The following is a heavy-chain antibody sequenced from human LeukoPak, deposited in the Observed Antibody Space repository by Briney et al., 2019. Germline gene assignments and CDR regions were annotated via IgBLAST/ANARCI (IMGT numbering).Heavy chain of an antibody. CDR3: SRGGWPTAGTPRMDV. D-gene: IGHD6-13*01. J-gene: IGHJ6*02. CDR2: ISSSDGGT. CDR1: GFTFSSYA. V-gene: IGHV3-23*01. Sequence: GGSLRLSCEGSGFTFSSYAMAWVRQTPEKGLEWVAIISSSDGGTYYIDSAKGRFTISRDNPKNTAYLQMNSLSGDDSGVYYCSRGGWPTAGTPRMDVWGQGTTVIVSS.